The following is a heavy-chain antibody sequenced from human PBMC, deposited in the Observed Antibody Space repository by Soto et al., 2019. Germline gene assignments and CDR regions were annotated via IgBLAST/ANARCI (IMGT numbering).Heavy chain of an antibody. Sequence: QVQLVESGGGVVQPGRSLRLSCAASGFTFSSYGMHWVRQAPGKGLEWVAVISYDGSNKYYADSVKGRFTISRDNSKNTLYLQMNSLRAEDTAVYYCAKAKMGDDYAVSYGMDVWAQGTTVTVSS. D-gene: IGHD4-17*01. J-gene: IGHJ6*02. V-gene: IGHV3-30*18. CDR1: GFTFSSYG. CDR3: AKAKMGDDYAVSYGMDV. CDR2: ISYDGSNK.